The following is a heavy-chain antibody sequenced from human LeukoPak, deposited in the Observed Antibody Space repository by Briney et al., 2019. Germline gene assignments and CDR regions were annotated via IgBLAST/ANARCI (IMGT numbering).Heavy chain of an antibody. J-gene: IGHJ4*02. CDR2: VGIDSGNT. V-gene: IGHV3-21*05. Sequence: PGGSLRLSCAASGFIFSDYSMNWVRQAPGKGVEWISYVGIDSGNTKYADSVKGRFTISGDNAKKSLYLQMNSLRVEDTAVYYCARDYRFAFDNWGQGTLVTVSS. CDR3: ARDYRFAFDN. CDR1: GFIFSDYS.